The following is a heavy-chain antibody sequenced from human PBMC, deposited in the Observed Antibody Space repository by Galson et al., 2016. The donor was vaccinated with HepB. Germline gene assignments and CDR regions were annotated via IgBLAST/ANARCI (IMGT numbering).Heavy chain of an antibody. CDR3: ARPRVDCSSTNCYLTVVN. CDR1: GYSLSTYW. D-gene: IGHD2-2*01. J-gene: IGHJ3*02. V-gene: IGHV5-51*01. Sequence: QSGAEVKKPGESLKISCKGSGYSLSTYWIGWVRQTPGKGLEWMGIIYPGDSDTRYSPSFQGQVTISADKSIGTAHLQWSSLKASDTAMYYCARPRVDCSSTNCYLTVVNWGQGTMVTVSS. CDR2: IYPGDSDT.